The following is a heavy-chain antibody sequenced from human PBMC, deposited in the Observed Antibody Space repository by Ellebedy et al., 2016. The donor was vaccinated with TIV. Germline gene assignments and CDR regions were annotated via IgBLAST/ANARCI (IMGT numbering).Heavy chain of an antibody. V-gene: IGHV3-7*01. D-gene: IGHD2-8*01. CDR1: GFTFSQSW. CDR2: INPDGSKK. J-gene: IGHJ4*02. Sequence: GESLKISCATSGFTFSQSWMNWVRQAPGKGLEWVAFINPDGSKKYYVDSVKGRFTISRDNSKNTLYLQMNSLRAEDTAVYYCATVMVDVYYWGQGTLVTVSS. CDR3: ATVMVDVYY.